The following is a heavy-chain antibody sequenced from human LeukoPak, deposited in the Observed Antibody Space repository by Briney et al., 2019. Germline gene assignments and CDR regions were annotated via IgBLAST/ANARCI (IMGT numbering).Heavy chain of an antibody. J-gene: IGHJ1*01. CDR2: ISSSSSYI. CDR3: ARDHDYGDYQFQH. Sequence: GGSLRLSCAASGFTFSSHSMNWVRQAPGKGLEWVSSISSSSSYIYYADSVKGRFTISRDNAKNSLYLQMNSLRAEDTAVYYCARDHDYGDYQFQHWGQGTLVTVSS. V-gene: IGHV3-21*01. D-gene: IGHD4-17*01. CDR1: GFTFSSHS.